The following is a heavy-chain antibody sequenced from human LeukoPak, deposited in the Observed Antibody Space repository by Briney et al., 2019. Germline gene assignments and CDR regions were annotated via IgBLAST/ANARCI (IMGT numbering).Heavy chain of an antibody. D-gene: IGHD3-9*01. J-gene: IGHJ6*03. CDR3: ARDRGIRYNYYYMDV. V-gene: IGHV3-20*04. Sequence: PGGSLRLSCAASGFTFDDYGMSWVRQAPGKGLEWVSGINWNGGSTGYADSVKGRFTISRDNAKNSLYLQMNSLRVEDTAVYYCARDRGIRYNYYYMDVWGKGTTVTVSS. CDR1: GFTFDDYG. CDR2: INWNGGST.